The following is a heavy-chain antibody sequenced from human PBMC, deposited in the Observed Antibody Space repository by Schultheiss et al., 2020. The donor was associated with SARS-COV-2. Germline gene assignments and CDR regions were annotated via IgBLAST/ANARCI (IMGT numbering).Heavy chain of an antibody. Sequence: SQTLSLTCTVSGGSISSSSYYWGWIRQPPGKGLEWIGSIYYSGSTYYNPSLKSRVTISVDTSKNQFSLELSSVTAADTAVYYCARQGGGYSGWYQGDWGQGTLVTVSS. CDR2: IYYSGST. CDR1: GGSISSSSYY. CDR3: ARQGGGYSGWYQGD. V-gene: IGHV4-39*01. D-gene: IGHD6-13*01. J-gene: IGHJ4*02.